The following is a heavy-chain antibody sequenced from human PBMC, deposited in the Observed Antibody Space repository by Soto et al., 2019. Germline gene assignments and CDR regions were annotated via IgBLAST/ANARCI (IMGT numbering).Heavy chain of an antibody. CDR3: ARLEVSKATGCPFDY. Sequence: SETLSLTCTVSGGSISSSSYYWGWIRQPPVKWLEWIGSIYYSGSTYYNPSLKIRVTISVDTSKNQFSLKLSSVTSADTAVYYCARLEVSKATGCPFDYWGQGTLVPVSS. CDR2: IYYSGST. V-gene: IGHV4-39*01. J-gene: IGHJ4*02. D-gene: IGHD1-26*01. CDR1: GGSISSSSYY.